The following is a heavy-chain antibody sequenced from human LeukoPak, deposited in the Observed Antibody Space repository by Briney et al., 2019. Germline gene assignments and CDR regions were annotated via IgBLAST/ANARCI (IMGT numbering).Heavy chain of an antibody. CDR1: GYTFNRYG. J-gene: IGHJ4*02. V-gene: IGHV1-18*01. CDR3: ARGDHCIVDY. D-gene: IGHD1-26*01. Sequence: ASVKVSCKASGYTFNRYGISWVRQAPGQGLERMGWIGSYNGNTNYAQKLQGRVTMTTDTSTSTAYMELRSLKSDDTAVYYCARGDHCIVDYWGQGTLVTVSS. CDR2: IGSYNGNT.